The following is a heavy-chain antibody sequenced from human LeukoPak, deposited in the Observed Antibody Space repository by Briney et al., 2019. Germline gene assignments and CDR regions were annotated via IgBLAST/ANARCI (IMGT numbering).Heavy chain of an antibody. J-gene: IGHJ4*02. CDR3: PRDPPFIIVTLFFHY. V-gene: IGHV3-21*01. CDR1: GFTCSSYS. CDR2: ISTSSTYI. D-gene: IGHD2/OR15-2a*01. Sequence: GGSLSFCYAASGFTCSSYSMNGLRQAPGKGLEWVPSISTSSTYIYYADSVKGRFTISRDNAKNSLYLQMNSLRAEDTAVYYCPRDPPFIIVTLFFHYWGRGTLVTVSS.